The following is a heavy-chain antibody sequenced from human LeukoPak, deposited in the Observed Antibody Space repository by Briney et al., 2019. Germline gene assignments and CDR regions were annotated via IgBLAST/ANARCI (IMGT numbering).Heavy chain of an antibody. CDR2: ISWNSGSI. Sequence: GRSLRLSCAASGFTFDDYAMHWVRQAPGKGLEWVSGISWNSGSIGYADSVKGRFTISRDNAKNSLYLQMNSLRAEDTALYYCAKDLTSGVGNYWGQGTLVTVSS. V-gene: IGHV3-9*01. CDR3: AKDLTSGVGNY. J-gene: IGHJ4*02. D-gene: IGHD5-12*01. CDR1: GFTFDDYA.